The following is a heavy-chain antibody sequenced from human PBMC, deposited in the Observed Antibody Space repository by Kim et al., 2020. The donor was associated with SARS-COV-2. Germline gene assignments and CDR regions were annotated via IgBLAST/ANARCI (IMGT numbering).Heavy chain of an antibody. D-gene: IGHD5-18*01. CDR2: IRGKPYGGTT. Sequence: GGSLRLSCTTSGFTFGDYTMTWFRQAPGKGLEWIGFIRGKPYGGTTEYAASVKGRFTISRADSKTIAYLQMNSLKNGDTDVYYCSRDGRIQLWPNFFDYWRQGTLVTVSS. J-gene: IGHJ4*02. CDR3: SRDGRIQLWPNFFDY. CDR1: GFTFGDYT. V-gene: IGHV3-49*03.